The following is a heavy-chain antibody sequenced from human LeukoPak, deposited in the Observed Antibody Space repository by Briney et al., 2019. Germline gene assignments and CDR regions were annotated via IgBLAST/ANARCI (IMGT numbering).Heavy chain of an antibody. CDR3: ARLNFRGGEALHFDS. Sequence: SETLSLTCSVSGGSVTSGTYHWGWIRQPPGKGLEWIGSVYFDGGTHYKPSLQSRVTISVDTSKNQFSLRLSSVTAADTALYFCARLNFRGGEALHFDSWGQGTLVTVSS. CDR2: VYFDGGT. V-gene: IGHV4-39*07. CDR1: GGSVTSGTYH. J-gene: IGHJ4*02. D-gene: IGHD3-16*01.